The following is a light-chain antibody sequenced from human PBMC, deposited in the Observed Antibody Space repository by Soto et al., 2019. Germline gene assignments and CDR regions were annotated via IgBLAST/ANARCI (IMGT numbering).Light chain of an antibody. Sequence: DIQMTQSPSTLSASVGDRVTITCRASQSISTWLAWYQQKPGKAPNLLIYHASSLASGVPSRFSGSGSGTEFTLTISILQPDDFATYYCQQYDDYHTFGQGTKLDIK. CDR3: QQYDDYHT. CDR2: HAS. J-gene: IGKJ2*01. V-gene: IGKV1-5*01. CDR1: QSISTW.